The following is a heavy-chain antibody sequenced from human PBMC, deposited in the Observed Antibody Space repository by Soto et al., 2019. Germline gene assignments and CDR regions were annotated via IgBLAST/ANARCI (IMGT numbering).Heavy chain of an antibody. V-gene: IGHV4-34*01. CDR3: ARARRPYCSGGSCYSIWFDP. Sequence: SETLSLTCAVYGGSFSGYYWSWIRQPPGKGLEWIGEINHSGSTNYNPSLKSRVTISVDTSKNQFSLKLSSVTAADTAVYYCARARRPYCSGGSCYSIWFDPWGQGTLVTVS. J-gene: IGHJ5*02. CDR2: INHSGST. CDR1: GGSFSGYY. D-gene: IGHD2-15*01.